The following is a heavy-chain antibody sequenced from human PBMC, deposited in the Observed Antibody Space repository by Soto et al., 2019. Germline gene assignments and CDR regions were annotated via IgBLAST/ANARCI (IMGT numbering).Heavy chain of an antibody. CDR1: GYTFTGYY. CDR2: INPNSGGT. CDR3: ARGSPRSDDAFDI. Sequence: QVQLVQSGAEVKKPGASVKVSCKASGYTFTGYYMHWVRQAPGQGLEWMGWINPNSGGTNYAQKVQGRVTMTRDTSISTAYMELSRLRSDDTAVYYCARGSPRSDDAFDIWGQGTMVTVSS. V-gene: IGHV1-2*02. J-gene: IGHJ3*02.